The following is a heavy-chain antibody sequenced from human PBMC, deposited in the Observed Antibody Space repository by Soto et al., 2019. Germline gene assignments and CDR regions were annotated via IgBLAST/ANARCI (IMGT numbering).Heavy chain of an antibody. CDR2: INPNSGGT. Sequence: ASVKVSCKASGYTFGGFYMHWVRQAPGQGLEWMGWINPNSGGTKSAEKFQGRVTMTRDTSISTAYMELSRLTSDDTAVYCCASAAVTGTAGLDFWGQGTQVTVS. V-gene: IGHV1-2*02. D-gene: IGHD6-19*01. CDR3: ASAAVTGTAGLDF. J-gene: IGHJ4*02. CDR1: GYTFGGFY.